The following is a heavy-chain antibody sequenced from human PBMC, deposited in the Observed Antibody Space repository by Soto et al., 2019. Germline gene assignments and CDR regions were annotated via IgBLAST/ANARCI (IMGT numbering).Heavy chain of an antibody. CDR3: ARDGGGSTGGMDV. J-gene: IGHJ6*02. V-gene: IGHV3-33*01. Sequence: QVQLVESGGGVVQPGRSLRLSCAASGFTFSSYGMHWVRQAPGKGLEWVAVIWYDGSNKYYADSVKGRFTISRDNXKNTLYLQMNSLRAEDTAVYYCARDGGGSTGGMDVWGQGTTVTVSS. CDR1: GFTFSSYG. D-gene: IGHD3-16*01. CDR2: IWYDGSNK.